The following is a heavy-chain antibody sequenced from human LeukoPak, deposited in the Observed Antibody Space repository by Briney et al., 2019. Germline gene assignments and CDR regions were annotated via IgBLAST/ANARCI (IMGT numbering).Heavy chain of an antibody. Sequence: SETLSLTCTVSGASMSSNYWSWIRQPPGKGLEWIGYIYYSGSTNYNPSLKSRVTISVDTSKNQFSLKLSSVTAADTAVYYCARCGGTYYGSGSYGIWGQGTMVTVSS. D-gene: IGHD3-10*01. CDR2: IYYSGST. J-gene: IGHJ3*02. V-gene: IGHV4-59*01. CDR3: ARCGGTYYGSGSYGI. CDR1: GASMSSNY.